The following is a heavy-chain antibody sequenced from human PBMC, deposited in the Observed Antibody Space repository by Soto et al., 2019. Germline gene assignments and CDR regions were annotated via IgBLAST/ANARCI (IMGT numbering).Heavy chain of an antibody. CDR2: IYYSGST. J-gene: IGHJ6*03. V-gene: IGHV4-59*01. D-gene: IGHD3-10*01. Sequence: SETLSLTCTVSGGSISSYYWSWIRQPPGKGLEWIGYIYYSGSTNYNPSLKSRVTISVDTSKNQFSLKLSSVTAADTAVYYCARSEVDYYGSGFYYYYMDVWGKGTTVTVSS. CDR3: ARSEVDYYGSGFYYYYMDV. CDR1: GGSISSYY.